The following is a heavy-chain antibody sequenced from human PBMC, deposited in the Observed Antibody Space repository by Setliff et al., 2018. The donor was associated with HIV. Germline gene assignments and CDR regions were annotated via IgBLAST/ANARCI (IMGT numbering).Heavy chain of an antibody. CDR1: GGSFSDNY. D-gene: IGHD2-15*01. CDR2: IYHTGST. V-gene: IGHV4-34*01. CDR3: ARVSITYWYSIPTFYYYYMDV. Sequence: SETLSLTCAVYGGSFSDNYWSWIRQPPGNGLEWIGSIYHTGSTYYNPSLKSRVTISVDTSKNQFSLKLRSVTAADTAMYYCARVSITYWYSIPTFYYYYMDVWGKGTKVTVSS. J-gene: IGHJ6*03.